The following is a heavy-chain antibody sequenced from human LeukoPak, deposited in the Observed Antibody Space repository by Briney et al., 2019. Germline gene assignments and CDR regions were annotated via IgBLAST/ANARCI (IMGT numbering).Heavy chain of an antibody. J-gene: IGHJ4*02. D-gene: IGHD3-10*01. V-gene: IGHV3-7*01. CDR2: IKQDGSEK. Sequence: GGSLRLSCAASGFTFSSYWMSWVRQAPGKGLEWVANIKQDGSEKYYVDSVKGRFTISRDNAKNSLYLQMNSLRAEDTAVYYCARELWFGELYHEDYWGQGTLVTVSS. CDR1: GFTFSSYW. CDR3: ARELWFGELYHEDY.